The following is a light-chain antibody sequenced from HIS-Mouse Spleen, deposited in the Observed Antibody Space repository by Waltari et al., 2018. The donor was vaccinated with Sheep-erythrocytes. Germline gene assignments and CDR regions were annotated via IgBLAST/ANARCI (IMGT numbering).Light chain of an antibody. J-gene: IGKJ3*01. Sequence: DIVMTQSPDALALSLGESTTISCKSTQSVLYSSNNKNYLAWYQQKPGQPPKLLIYWASTRESGVPDRFSGSGSGTDFTLTISSLQAEDVAVYYCQQYYSTPFTFGPGTKVDIK. V-gene: IGKV4-1*01. CDR2: WAS. CDR3: QQYYSTPFT. CDR1: QSVLYSSNNKNY.